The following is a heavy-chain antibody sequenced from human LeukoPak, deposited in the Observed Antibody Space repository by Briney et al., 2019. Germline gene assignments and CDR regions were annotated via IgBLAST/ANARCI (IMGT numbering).Heavy chain of an antibody. J-gene: IGHJ4*02. CDR2: ISGSGGSA. D-gene: IGHD6-19*01. V-gene: IGHV3-23*01. CDR3: ARDRGSGWYYFDY. CDR1: GFTFSSYA. Sequence: PGGSLRLSCAASGFTFSSYAMSWVRQAPGKGLEWVSAISGSGGSAYSADSVKGRFTISRDNSKNTLYLQMNSLRAEDTAVYYCARDRGSGWYYFDYWGQGTLVTVSS.